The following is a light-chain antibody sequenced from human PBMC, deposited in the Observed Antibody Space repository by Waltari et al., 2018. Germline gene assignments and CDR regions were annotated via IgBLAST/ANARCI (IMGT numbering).Light chain of an antibody. CDR3: QKYNSAPWT. V-gene: IGKV1-27*01. J-gene: IGKJ1*01. CDR1: QGISNY. Sequence: DIQMTQSPSSLSASVGDIVTITCRAIQGISNYLAWYQQKPGKVPTLLIYGTSTLQSGVPSRFSGSGSGTDFTLTISSLQPEDVATYYCQKYNSAPWTFGQGTKVEVK. CDR2: GTS.